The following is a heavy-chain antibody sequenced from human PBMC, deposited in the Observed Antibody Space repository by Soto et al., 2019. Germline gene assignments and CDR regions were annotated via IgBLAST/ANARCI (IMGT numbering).Heavy chain of an antibody. CDR1: GFTFSSYA. J-gene: IGHJ6*02. CDR3: ARVCRTYYYYYGMDV. CDR2: ISYDGSNK. V-gene: IGHV3-30-3*01. D-gene: IGHD2-15*01. Sequence: QVQLVESGGGVVQPGRSLRLSCAASGFTFSSYAMHWVRQAPGKGLEWVAVISYDGSNKYYADSVKGRFTISRDNSKNTLYLQMNSLRAEDTAVYYCARVCRTYYYYYGMDVWGQGTTVTVSS.